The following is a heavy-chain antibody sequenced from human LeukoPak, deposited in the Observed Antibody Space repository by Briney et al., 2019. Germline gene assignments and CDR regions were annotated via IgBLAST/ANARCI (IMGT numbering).Heavy chain of an antibody. Sequence: PSETLSLTCTVSGGSISSALYHWGWIRQPPGTNLEWLGSVYYTGSTHNNPSLKSRVTISVDTSKNQFSLNLSSVTAADTAVYYCARGYSSGWYGYYYYMDVWGKGTTVTVSS. V-gene: IGHV4-39*07. J-gene: IGHJ6*03. D-gene: IGHD6-19*01. CDR2: VYYTGST. CDR3: ARGYSSGWYGYYYYMDV. CDR1: GGSISSALYH.